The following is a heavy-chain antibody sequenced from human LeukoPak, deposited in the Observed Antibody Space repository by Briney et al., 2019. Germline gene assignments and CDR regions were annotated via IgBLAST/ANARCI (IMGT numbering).Heavy chain of an antibody. CDR3: ARGAWWLRPKNYFDY. CDR1: GVSINNYY. Sequence: SEILSLTCTVSGVSINNYYWTWIRQPAGKGLEWVGRFSKSGSTDYNPSLKSRVTISVDKSKNQFSLKLSSVTAADTAVYYCARGAWWLRPKNYFDYWGQGTLVTVSS. CDR2: FSKSGST. J-gene: IGHJ4*02. V-gene: IGHV4-4*07. D-gene: IGHD5-12*01.